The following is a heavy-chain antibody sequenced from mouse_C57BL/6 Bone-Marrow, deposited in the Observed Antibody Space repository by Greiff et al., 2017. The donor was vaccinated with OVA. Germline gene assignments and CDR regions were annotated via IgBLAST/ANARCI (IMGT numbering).Heavy chain of an antibody. CDR1: GFNIKDDY. V-gene: IGHV14-4*01. Sequence: EVQLQQSGAELVRPGASVKLSCTASGFNIKDDYMHWVKQRPEQGLEWIGWIDPENGDTEYASKFQGKATITADTSSNTAYLQLSSLTSEDTAVYYCTTSYSNSYYAMDYWGQGTSVTVSS. CDR2: IDPENGDT. J-gene: IGHJ4*01. CDR3: TTSYSNSYYAMDY. D-gene: IGHD2-5*01.